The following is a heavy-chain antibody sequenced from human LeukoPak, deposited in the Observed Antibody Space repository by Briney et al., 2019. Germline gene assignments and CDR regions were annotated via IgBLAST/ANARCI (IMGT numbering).Heavy chain of an antibody. Sequence: SETLSLTCTVSGGSISSYYWSWIRQPPGKGLEWIGYIYTSGSTNYNPSLKSRVTISVDTSKNQFSLKLSSVTAADTAVYYCARHRGFSGYDPYFDYSGQGTLVTVFS. J-gene: IGHJ4*02. CDR1: GGSISSYY. CDR3: ARHRGFSGYDPYFDY. CDR2: IYTSGST. D-gene: IGHD5-12*01. V-gene: IGHV4-4*09.